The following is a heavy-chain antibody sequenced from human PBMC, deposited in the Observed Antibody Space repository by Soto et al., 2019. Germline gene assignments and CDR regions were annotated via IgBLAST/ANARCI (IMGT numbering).Heavy chain of an antibody. J-gene: IGHJ4*02. D-gene: IGHD7-27*01. V-gene: IGHV3-9*01. CDR1: GFTFDDYA. Sequence: PGGSLRLSCAVSGFTFDDYAMHWFRQAPGKGLEWVSGISWDSDAIKYADSAKGRFTISRDNAKNSLYLQLKSLRVEDTALYYCAKETQANLGTGGFDYWGQGSPVTVSS. CDR2: ISWDSDAI. CDR3: AKETQANLGTGGFDY.